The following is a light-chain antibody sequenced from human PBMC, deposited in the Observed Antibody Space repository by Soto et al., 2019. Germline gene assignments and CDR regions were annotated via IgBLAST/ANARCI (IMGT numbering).Light chain of an antibody. Sequence: EIVLTQSPATLSLSPGERATLSCRASQNVSTYLAWYQQKPGQAPRLLIYDASNRATGIPARFSGSESGTDFTLTISSLEPEDVVVYYCQQRTNWLTFGPGTKVDIK. CDR2: DAS. J-gene: IGKJ3*01. CDR1: QNVSTY. CDR3: QQRTNWLT. V-gene: IGKV3-11*01.